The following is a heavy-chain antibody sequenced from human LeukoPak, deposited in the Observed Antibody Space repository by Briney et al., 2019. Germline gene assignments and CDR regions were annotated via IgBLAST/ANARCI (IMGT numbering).Heavy chain of an antibody. CDR2: ISWNSGSI. Sequence: GGSLRLSCAASGFNFDDYAMHWVRQAPGKGLEWVSGISWNSGSIGYADSVKGRFTISRDNAKNSLYLQMNSLRAEDTALYYCAKDWGAAADQAYYFDYWGQGTLVTVSS. D-gene: IGHD6-13*01. CDR1: GFNFDDYA. J-gene: IGHJ4*02. V-gene: IGHV3-9*01. CDR3: AKDWGAAADQAYYFDY.